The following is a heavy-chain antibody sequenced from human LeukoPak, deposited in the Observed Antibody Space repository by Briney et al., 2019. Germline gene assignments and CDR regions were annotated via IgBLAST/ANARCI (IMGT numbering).Heavy chain of an antibody. CDR2: IYHSGST. CDR1: GYSINSGYY. Sequence: SETLSLTCTVSGYSINSGYYWGWIRQPPGKGLEWIGSIYHSGSTYYNPSLKSRVTISVDTSKNQFSLKLSSVTAADTAVYYCARAIVVVPAAPGRWFGPWGQGTLVTVSS. D-gene: IGHD2-2*01. CDR3: ARAIVVVPAAPGRWFGP. V-gene: IGHV4-38-2*02. J-gene: IGHJ5*02.